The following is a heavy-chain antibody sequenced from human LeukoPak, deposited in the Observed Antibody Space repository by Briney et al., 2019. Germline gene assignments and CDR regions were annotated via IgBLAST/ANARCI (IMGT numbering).Heavy chain of an antibody. CDR2: IYYSGST. CDR3: ARIPSSGWYYYYCYYGMDV. V-gene: IGHV4-39*01. J-gene: IGHJ6*02. D-gene: IGHD6-19*01. Sequence: PSETLSLTCTVSGGSISSSSYYWGWIRQPPGKGLEWIGSIYYSGSTYYNPSLKSRVTISVDTSKNQFSLKLSSVTAADTAVYYCARIPSSGWYYYYCYYGMDVWGQGTTVTVSS. CDR1: GGSISSSSYY.